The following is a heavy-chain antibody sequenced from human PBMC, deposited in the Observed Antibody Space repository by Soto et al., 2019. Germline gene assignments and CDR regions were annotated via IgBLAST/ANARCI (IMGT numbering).Heavy chain of an antibody. J-gene: IGHJ3*02. CDR2: IIPMIGAT. V-gene: IGHV1-69*06. CDR1: GGTFSDFT. D-gene: IGHD2-15*01. CDR3: ARYWSAGTLYGAFDI. Sequence: QVQLVQSGSEVKKPGSSVKVSCKASGGTFSDFTLSWLRQAPGRGLEWMGGIIPMIGATNNAQKLKGRLTNPADKSTGTVYMELNSLRSDDTAVYYCARYWSAGTLYGAFDIWGQGTEVTVSP.